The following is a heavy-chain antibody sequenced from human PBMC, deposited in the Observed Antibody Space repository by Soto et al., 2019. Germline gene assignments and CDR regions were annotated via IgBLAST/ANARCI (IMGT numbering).Heavy chain of an antibody. J-gene: IGHJ5*02. D-gene: IGHD3-16*02. Sequence: GASVKVSCKASGYTFTNYAIHWVRQAPGQSLERMGWINAGNGNTKYSQRFQGRGTITRDTSASTAYMELSSLKASDTAMYYCARLLLSRVDFDPWGQGTLVTVSS. CDR2: INAGNGNT. CDR1: GYTFTNYA. V-gene: IGHV1-3*01. CDR3: ARLLLSRVDFDP.